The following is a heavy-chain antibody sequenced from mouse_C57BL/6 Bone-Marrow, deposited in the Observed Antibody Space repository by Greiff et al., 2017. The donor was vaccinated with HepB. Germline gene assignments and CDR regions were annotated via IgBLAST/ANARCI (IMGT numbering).Heavy chain of an antibody. D-gene: IGHD1-1*01. V-gene: IGHV5-6*01. J-gene: IGHJ3*01. CDR2: ISSGGSYT. CDR1: GFTFSSYG. CDR3: ARRGNDGSRPWFAY. Sequence: EVQRVESGGDLVKPGGSLKLSCAASGFTFSSYGMSWVRQTPDKSLEWVATISSGGSYTYYPDSVKGRFTISRDNAKNTLYLQLSSLTAEDTAMYYCARRGNDGSRPWFAYWGQGTLVTGSA.